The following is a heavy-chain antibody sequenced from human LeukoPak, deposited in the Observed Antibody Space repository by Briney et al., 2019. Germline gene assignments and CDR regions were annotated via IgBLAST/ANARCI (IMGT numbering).Heavy chain of an antibody. CDR2: ISGSGSTI. CDR3: ARDGSSWDGVDY. Sequence: PGGSLRLSCAASGFTFSSYGMSWVRQAPGKGLEWVSAISGSGSTIYYTDSVKGRFTISRDNAKNSLYLQMNSLRAEDTAVYYCARDGSSWDGVDYWGQGTLVTVSS. V-gene: IGHV3-21*04. J-gene: IGHJ4*02. CDR1: GFTFSSYG. D-gene: IGHD6-13*01.